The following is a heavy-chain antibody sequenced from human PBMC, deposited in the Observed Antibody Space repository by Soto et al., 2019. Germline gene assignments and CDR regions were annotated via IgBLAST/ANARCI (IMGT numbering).Heavy chain of an antibody. J-gene: IGHJ5*02. CDR1: GFTFSSYS. V-gene: IGHV3-48*01. Sequence: PGGSLRLSCAASGFTFSSYSMNWVRQAPGKGLEWVSYISSSSSTVYYADSVKGRFTISRDSAKNTLYLQMNSLRAEDTALYYCGKGQLSNGWYWLDPWGQGTLVTVSS. CDR3: GKGQLSNGWYWLDP. D-gene: IGHD6-19*01. CDR2: ISSSSSTV.